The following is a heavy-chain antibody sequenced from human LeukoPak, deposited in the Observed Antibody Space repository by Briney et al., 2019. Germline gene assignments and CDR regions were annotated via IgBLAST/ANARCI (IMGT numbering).Heavy chain of an antibody. Sequence: SETLSLTCTVSGGSISNHYWSWIRQPAGKGLEWIGRIYTSGSINHNPSLKSRVTMSVDTSKNQFSLKLSSVTAADTAVYYCAREALGYYSGGSCPYYFDYWGQGTLVTVSS. J-gene: IGHJ4*02. CDR2: IYTSGSI. V-gene: IGHV4-4*07. CDR1: GGSISNHY. CDR3: AREALGYYSGGSCPYYFDY. D-gene: IGHD2-15*01.